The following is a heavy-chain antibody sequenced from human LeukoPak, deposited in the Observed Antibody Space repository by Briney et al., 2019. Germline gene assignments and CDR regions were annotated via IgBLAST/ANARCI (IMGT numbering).Heavy chain of an antibody. CDR3: ARTINYDILTGSTYYYYYYMDV. J-gene: IGHJ6*03. CDR1: GFTFSSYS. CDR2: ISSSSSYI. Sequence: PGGSLRLSCAASGFTFSSYSMNWVRQAPGKELEWVSSISSSSSYIYYADSVKGRFTISRDNAKNSLYLQMNSLRAEDTAVYYCARTINYDILTGSTYYYYYYMDVWGKGTTVTVSS. D-gene: IGHD3-9*01. V-gene: IGHV3-21*01.